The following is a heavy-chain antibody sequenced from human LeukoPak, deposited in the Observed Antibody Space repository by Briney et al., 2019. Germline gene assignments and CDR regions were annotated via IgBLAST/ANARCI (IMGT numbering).Heavy chain of an antibody. J-gene: IGHJ4*02. D-gene: IGHD3-22*01. CDR3: ARRSRTHYYDSSGYPSPFDY. CDR1: GYTFTSYY. CDR2: INPSGGST. Sequence: ASVKVSCKASGYTFTSYYLHWVRQAPGQGLEWMGIINPSGGSTSYAQKFQGRVTITRDTSASTAYMELSSLRSEDTAVYYCARRSRTHYYDSSGYPSPFDYWGQGTLVTVSS. V-gene: IGHV1-46*01.